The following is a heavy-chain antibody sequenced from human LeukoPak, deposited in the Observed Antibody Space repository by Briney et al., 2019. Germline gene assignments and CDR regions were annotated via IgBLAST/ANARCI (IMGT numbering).Heavy chain of an antibody. CDR1: GFTFSSYA. J-gene: IGHJ4*02. D-gene: IGHD6-13*01. V-gene: IGHV3-30-3*01. Sequence: GRSLRLSCAASGFTFSSYAMHWVRQAPGKGLEWVAVISYDGSNKYYADSVKGRFTISRDNSKNTLYLQMNSLRAEDTAVYYCASHYQLAAAGYFDYWGQGTLVTVSS. CDR3: ASHYQLAAAGYFDY. CDR2: ISYDGSNK.